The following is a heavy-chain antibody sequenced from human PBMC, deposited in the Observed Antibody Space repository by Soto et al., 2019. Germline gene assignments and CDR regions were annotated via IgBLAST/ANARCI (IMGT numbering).Heavy chain of an antibody. V-gene: IGHV1-69*13. CDR3: ATSISKVAGKRYYFDY. Sequence: GASVKVSCKASGGTFSSYAISWVRQAPGRGLEWMGGIIPIFGTANYAQKFQGRVTITADESTSTAYMELSSLRSEDTAVYYCATSISKVAGKRYYFDYWGQGTLVTVSS. CDR1: GGTFSSYA. CDR2: IIPIFGTA. J-gene: IGHJ4*02. D-gene: IGHD6-19*01.